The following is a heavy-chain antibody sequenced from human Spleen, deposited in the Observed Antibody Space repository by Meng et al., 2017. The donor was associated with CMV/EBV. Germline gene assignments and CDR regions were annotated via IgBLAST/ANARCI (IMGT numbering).Heavy chain of an antibody. D-gene: IGHD6-19*01. CDR2: ISSTGTSI. J-gene: IGHJ4*02. V-gene: IGHV3-21*01. Sequence: GESLKISCAASGFSFSDYSMNWVRQAPGKGLERVSSISSTGTSIYYEDSVYGRLTISRDNAKNSLYLQMNSLRADDTAVYYCARGYDSSGWSGSGYWGQGTLVTVSS. CDR3: ARGYDSSGWSGSGY. CDR1: GFSFSDYS.